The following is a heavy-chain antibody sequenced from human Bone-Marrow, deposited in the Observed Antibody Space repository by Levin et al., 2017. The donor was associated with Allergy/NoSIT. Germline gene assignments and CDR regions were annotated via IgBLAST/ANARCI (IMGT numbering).Heavy chain of an antibody. CDR2: IDTAGDT. CDR3: ARGHRGSFDY. Sequence: LTGGSLRLSCAASEFTFSSYDMHWVRQATGKGLEWVSTIDTAGDTYYPGSVKGRFTISRENAKNSLYLQMNSLRVGDTAVYYCARGHRGSFDYWGQGTLVTVSS. V-gene: IGHV3-13*01. CDR1: EFTFSSYD. J-gene: IGHJ4*02. D-gene: IGHD3-16*01.